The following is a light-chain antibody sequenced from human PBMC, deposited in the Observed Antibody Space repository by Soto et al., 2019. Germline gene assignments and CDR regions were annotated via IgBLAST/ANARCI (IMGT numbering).Light chain of an antibody. J-gene: IGKJ1*01. CDR2: KAS. CDR1: QNIGSW. CDR3: QQYSPYSART. V-gene: IGKV1-5*03. Sequence: DLQMTQSPSTLSASVGDRVTVTCRASQNIGSWVAWYQQKPGKAPNLLIYKASTLENGVPSRFSGTGSGTESTLTIRSLQPDDFATYYCQQYSPYSARTFGQGTKVEVK.